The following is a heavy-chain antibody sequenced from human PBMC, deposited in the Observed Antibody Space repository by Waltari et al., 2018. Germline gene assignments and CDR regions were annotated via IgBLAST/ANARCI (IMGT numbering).Heavy chain of an antibody. J-gene: IGHJ2*01. Sequence: QVHLQESGPGLVKPSETLSLTCTVSGSSTSLFSWAWIRQPPGTRLEWIGHMSYSGNSKYNPSLTSRVKISLDKSRDQVTLTLASVNAADTAMYYCARDTGGWYFDVWGRGTPVTVSS. CDR3: ARDTGGWYFDV. CDR2: MSYSGNS. V-gene: IGHV4-59*01. CDR1: GSSTSLFS. D-gene: IGHD3-10*01.